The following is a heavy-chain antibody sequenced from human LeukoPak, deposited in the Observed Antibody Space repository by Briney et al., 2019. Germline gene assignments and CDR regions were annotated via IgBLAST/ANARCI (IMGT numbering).Heavy chain of an antibody. CDR1: GFTFSSYW. D-gene: IGHD3-22*01. Sequence: GGSLRLSCAASGFTFSSYWMTWVRQAPGKGLEWVANIKQDGSEKHYVDSMKGRFTISRDNAKNSLYLQMNSLRGEDTAVYYCAKDQIGEYYDSSGYLAIDYWGQGTLVTVSS. J-gene: IGHJ4*02. V-gene: IGHV3-7*05. CDR2: IKQDGSEK. CDR3: AKDQIGEYYDSSGYLAIDY.